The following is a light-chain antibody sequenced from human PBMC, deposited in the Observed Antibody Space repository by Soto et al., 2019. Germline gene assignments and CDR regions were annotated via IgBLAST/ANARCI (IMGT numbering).Light chain of an antibody. V-gene: IGKV1-27*01. CDR2: AVS. J-gene: IGKJ1*01. Sequence: DIQMTQSPSSLSASVGDRVTITCRASQGISNYLAWYQQKPGRVPKLLISAVSTLQSGVPSRFSGSGSGTDFTLTISSLQPEDVATYYCQRYNSAPQTFGQGTKVEIK. CDR1: QGISNY. CDR3: QRYNSAPQT.